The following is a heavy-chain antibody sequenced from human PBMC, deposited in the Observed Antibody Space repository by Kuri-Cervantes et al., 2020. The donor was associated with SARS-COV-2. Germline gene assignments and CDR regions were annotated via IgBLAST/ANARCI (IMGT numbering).Heavy chain of an antibody. CDR3: ARDLVVSSGWDYYMDV. J-gene: IGHJ6*03. Sequence: GESLKISCAASGFTFSSYGMHWVRQAPGKGLEWVAVIWYDGSNKDYADSVKGRFTISRDNSKTTLYLQMNSLRAEDTAAYYCARDLVVSSGWDYYMDVWGKGTTVTVSS. CDR1: GFTFSSYG. CDR2: IWYDGSNK. D-gene: IGHD6-19*01. V-gene: IGHV3-33*01.